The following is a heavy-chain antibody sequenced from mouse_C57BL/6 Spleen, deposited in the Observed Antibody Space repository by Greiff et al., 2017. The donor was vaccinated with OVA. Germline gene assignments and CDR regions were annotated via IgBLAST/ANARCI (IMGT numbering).Heavy chain of an antibody. CDR3: AGGGLRRGFAY. J-gene: IGHJ3*01. CDR2: IAPSDSYT. CDR1: GYTFTSYW. Sequence: QVQLQQSGAELVMPGASVKLSCKASGYTFTSYWMHWVKQRPGQGLEWIGEIAPSDSYTNYNQKFKGKSTLTVDKSSSTAYMQLSSLTSEDSAVYYCAGGGLRRGFAYWGQGTLVTVSA. D-gene: IGHD2-4*01. V-gene: IGHV1-69*01.